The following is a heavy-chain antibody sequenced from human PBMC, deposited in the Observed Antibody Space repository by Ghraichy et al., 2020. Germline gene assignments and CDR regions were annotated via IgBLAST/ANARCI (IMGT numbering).Heavy chain of an antibody. Sequence: GGSLRLSCAASGFTFSSYSMNWVRQAPGKGLEWVSSISSSSSTIYYAASVKGRFTISRDNAKNSLHLQMNTLRDEDTAVYYCAKPTGETTLSYYYGMDVWGHGAT. V-gene: IGHV3-48*02. CDR1: GFTFSSYS. D-gene: IGHD7-27*01. J-gene: IGHJ6*01. CDR3: AKPTGETTLSYYYGMDV. CDR2: ISSSSSTI.